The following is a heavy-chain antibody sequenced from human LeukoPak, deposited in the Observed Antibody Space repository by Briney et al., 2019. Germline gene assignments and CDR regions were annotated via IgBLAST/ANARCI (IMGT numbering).Heavy chain of an antibody. CDR2: ISWNSGSI. D-gene: IGHD1-26*01. Sequence: GGSLRLSCAASGFTFDDYAMHWVRQAPGKGLEWVSGISWNSGSIGYADSVKGRFTISRDNAKNSLYLQMNSLRAEDMALYYCAKVAGVGAIVGAFDIWGQGTMVTVSS. J-gene: IGHJ3*02. CDR3: AKVAGVGAIVGAFDI. CDR1: GFTFDDYA. V-gene: IGHV3-9*03.